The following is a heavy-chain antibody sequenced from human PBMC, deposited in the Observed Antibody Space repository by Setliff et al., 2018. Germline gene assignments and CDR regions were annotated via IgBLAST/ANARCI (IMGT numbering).Heavy chain of an antibody. J-gene: IGHJ5*02. CDR2: IKDSDYST. CDR3: AKDPNGDFFGAFDT. Sequence: GGSLRLSCVASTFTFTKYAMTWVRQVPGKGLEWISSIKDSDYSTYYADSVKGRFTISRDNSKNTLYLQMNGLRAEDSALYYCAKDPNGDFFGAFDTWGQGALVTVSS. V-gene: IGHV3-23*05. CDR1: TFTFTKYA. D-gene: IGHD4-17*01.